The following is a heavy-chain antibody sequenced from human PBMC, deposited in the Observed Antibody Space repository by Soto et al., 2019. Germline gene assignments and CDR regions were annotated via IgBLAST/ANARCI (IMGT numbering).Heavy chain of an antibody. CDR1: GGSISSINW. J-gene: IGHJ5*02. D-gene: IGHD3-10*01. V-gene: IGHV4-4*02. CDR2: IYYSGTT. CDR3: ARSSGVSATYGFDA. Sequence: QVHLQESGPGLVKPSGTLSLTCGVSGGSISSINWWSWVRQTPGKGLEWIGEIYYSGTTNYNPSLTSRVTMSIDKSKNQFFLNLTSVTAADTAVYYFARSSGVSATYGFDAWGQGTMVTVSS.